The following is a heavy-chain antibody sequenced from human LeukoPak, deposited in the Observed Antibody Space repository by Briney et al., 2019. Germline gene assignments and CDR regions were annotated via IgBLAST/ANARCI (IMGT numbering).Heavy chain of an antibody. CDR3: ARFVGGGIVVVPAAIDY. J-gene: IGHJ4*02. D-gene: IGHD2-2*01. Sequence: SETLSLTCTVSGGSISSSSYSWGWIRQPPGKGLEWIGSIYYSGSTYYNPSLKSRVTISVDTSKNQFSLKLSSVTAADTAVYYCARFVGGGIVVVPAAIDYWGQGTLVTVSS. CDR2: IYYSGST. CDR1: GGSISSSSYS. V-gene: IGHV4-39*01.